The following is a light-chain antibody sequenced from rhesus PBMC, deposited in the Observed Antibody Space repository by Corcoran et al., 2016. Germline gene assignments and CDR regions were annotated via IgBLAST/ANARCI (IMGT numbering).Light chain of an antibody. J-gene: IGKJ2*01. CDR3: YQHNNVYS. CDR2: GAS. CDR1: QSVSSY. V-gene: IGKV3-10*01. Sequence: QVILTQSPATLSLSPGERATLSCRASQSVSSYLAWYQQQPGQAPRLIHYGASSRATGIPDRFNGSGSGTVFALTIGSLEPADVGVCHCYQHNNVYSFDHGAKVGI.